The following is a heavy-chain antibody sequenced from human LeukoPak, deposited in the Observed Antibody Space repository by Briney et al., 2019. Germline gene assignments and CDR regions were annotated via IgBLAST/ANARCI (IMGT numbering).Heavy chain of an antibody. CDR2: MNPNSGDT. V-gene: IGHV1-8*01. J-gene: IGHJ4*02. Sequence: EASVKVSCKASGYTFTSYDINWVRQATGQGLEWMGWMNPNSGDTGYVQKFQGRVTMTRSTSISTAYMELSSLRSEDTAVYFCARGPGGTGSLFDYWGQRTPVTVSS. CDR1: GYTFTSYD. CDR3: ARGPGGTGSLFDY. D-gene: IGHD7-27*01.